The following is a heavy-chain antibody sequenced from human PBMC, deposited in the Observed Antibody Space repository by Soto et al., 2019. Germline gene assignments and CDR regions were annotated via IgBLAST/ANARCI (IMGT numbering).Heavy chain of an antibody. CDR3: ARVGGDDFWSAYYVAF. CDR2: LWYDGTNE. D-gene: IGHD3-3*01. V-gene: IGHV3-33*01. CDR1: GFTFSRYG. Sequence: GGSLRLSCAASGFTFSRYGMHWVRQAPGKGLEWVAVLWYDGTNEYYADSVKGRFTISRDISKNTLYLQMNDLRAEDTAVYYCARVGGDDFWSAYYVAFWGQGTLVTVSS. J-gene: IGHJ4*02.